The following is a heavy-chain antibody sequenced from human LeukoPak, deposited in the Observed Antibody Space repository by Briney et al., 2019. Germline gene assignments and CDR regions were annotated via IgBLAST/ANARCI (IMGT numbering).Heavy chain of an antibody. CDR3: ATGVGRFLESLPRIDY. D-gene: IGHD3-3*01. J-gene: IGHJ4*02. Sequence: ASVKVSCKASGYTFIDYYMHWVQQAPGKGLQWMGRVDPEDGETKYADNFQGRVTITADTSTGTVYIELSSLRFEDTAMYYCATGVGRFLESLPRIDYWGQGTLVTVSS. CDR2: VDPEDGET. CDR1: GYTFIDYY. V-gene: IGHV1-69-2*01.